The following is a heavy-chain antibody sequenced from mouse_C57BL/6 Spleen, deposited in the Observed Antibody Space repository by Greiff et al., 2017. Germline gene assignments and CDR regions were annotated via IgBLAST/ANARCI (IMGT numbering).Heavy chain of an antibody. D-gene: IGHD2-3*01. J-gene: IGHJ4*01. Sequence: EVHLVESGGGLVKPGGSLKLSCAASGFTFSDYGMHWVRQAPEKGLEWVAYISSGSSTIYYADTVKGRFTISRDNAKNTLFLQMTSLRSEDTAMYYCARPRDGYYGAMDYWGQGTSVTVSS. V-gene: IGHV5-17*01. CDR2: ISSGSSTI. CDR3: ARPRDGYYGAMDY. CDR1: GFTFSDYG.